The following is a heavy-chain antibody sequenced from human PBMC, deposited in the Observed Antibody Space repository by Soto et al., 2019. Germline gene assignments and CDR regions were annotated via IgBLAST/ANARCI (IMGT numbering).Heavy chain of an antibody. CDR1: GFTFSSYG. D-gene: IGHD6-19*01. J-gene: IGHJ4*02. Sequence: PGGSLRLSCAASGFTFSSYGMHWVRQAPGKGLEWVAVISYDGSNKYYADSVKGRFTISRDNSKNTLYLQMNSLRAEDTAVYYCAKEPSSVAGNIDYWGQGTLVTVSS. V-gene: IGHV3-30*18. CDR3: AKEPSSVAGNIDY. CDR2: ISYDGSNK.